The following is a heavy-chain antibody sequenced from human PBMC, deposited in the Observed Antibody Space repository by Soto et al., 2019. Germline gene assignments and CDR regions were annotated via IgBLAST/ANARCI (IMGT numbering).Heavy chain of an antibody. D-gene: IGHD3-10*01. V-gene: IGHV3-66*01. CDR1: GFTVNNNY. CDR2: IYNDGST. CDR3: TRDSSYYGSGRGVLDY. Sequence: EVQLVESGGGLVQPGGSLRLSCAVSGFTVNNNYVSWVRQAPGKGLEWVSVIYNDGSTYYADSVQGRFTVSRDTSRNTVYLQMNSLRVEDTAAYHCTRDSSYYGSGRGVLDYWGQGTLVTVSS. J-gene: IGHJ4*02.